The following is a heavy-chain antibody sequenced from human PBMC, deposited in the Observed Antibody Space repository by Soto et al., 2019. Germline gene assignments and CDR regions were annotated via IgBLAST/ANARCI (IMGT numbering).Heavy chain of an antibody. CDR2: IIPIFGTA. CDR1: GGTFSSYA. J-gene: IGHJ4*02. V-gene: IGHV1-69*12. CDR3: AAMAYCGGDCYFGFDY. Sequence: QVQLVQSGAAVKKPGSSVKVSCKASGGTFSSYAISWVRQAPGQGLEWMGGIIPIFGTANYAQKFQGRVTITADESTSTAYMELSSLRSEDTAVYYCAAMAYCGGDCYFGFDYWGQGTLVTVSS. D-gene: IGHD2-21*02.